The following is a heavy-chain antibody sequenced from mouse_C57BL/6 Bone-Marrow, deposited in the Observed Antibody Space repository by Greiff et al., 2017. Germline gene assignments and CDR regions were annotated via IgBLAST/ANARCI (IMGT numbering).Heavy chain of an antibody. D-gene: IGHD1-1*01. CDR2: IDPANGNT. CDR3: ACIYYYGSSYFYAMDY. Sequence: VQLQQSVAELVRPGASVKLSCTASGFNIKNTYMHWVKQRPEQGLEWIGRIDPANGNTKYAPKFQGKATITADTSSNTAYLQLSSLTSEDTAIYYCACIYYYGSSYFYAMDYWGQGTSVTVSS. J-gene: IGHJ4*01. CDR1: GFNIKNTY. V-gene: IGHV14-3*01.